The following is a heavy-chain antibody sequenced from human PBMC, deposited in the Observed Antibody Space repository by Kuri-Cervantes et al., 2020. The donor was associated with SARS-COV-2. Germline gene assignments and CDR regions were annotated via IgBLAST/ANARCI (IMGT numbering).Heavy chain of an antibody. D-gene: IGHD2-15*01. CDR3: ARQGYCSGGSCYSGAMDV. CDR1: GFTFSDYY. J-gene: IGHJ6*02. V-gene: IGHV3-11*01. Sequence: GESLKISCAASGFTFSDYYMSWIRQAPGKGLEWVSYISSSGSTIYYADSVKGRFTISRDNAKKSLYLEMNSLRAEDTAVYYCARQGYCSGGSCYSGAMDVWGQGTTVTVSS. CDR2: ISSSGSTI.